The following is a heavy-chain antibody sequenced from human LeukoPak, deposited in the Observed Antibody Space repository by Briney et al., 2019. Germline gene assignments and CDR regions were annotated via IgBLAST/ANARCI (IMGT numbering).Heavy chain of an antibody. D-gene: IGHD3-3*01. CDR2: ISDSGGST. Sequence: PGGSLRLSCAASGFTFSSYAMSWVRQAPGKGLECVSAISDSGGSTYYANSVKGRFTISRDNSKNTLYLQMNSLRAEDTAVYYCAKVPYYDFWSGYNRYFDYWGQGTLVTVSS. CDR1: GFTFSSYA. V-gene: IGHV3-23*01. CDR3: AKVPYYDFWSGYNRYFDY. J-gene: IGHJ4*02.